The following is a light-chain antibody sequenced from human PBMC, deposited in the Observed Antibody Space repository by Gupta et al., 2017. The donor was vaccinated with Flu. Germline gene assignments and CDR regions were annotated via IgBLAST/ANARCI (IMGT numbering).Light chain of an antibody. Sequence: EIVMTQSPATLSVSPGERATLSCRASQSVSSNLAWYQQKPGQAPRILIYGASTRATGIPARFSGSGSGTEFTLTISSLQSEDFAVYYCQQYNNWPQTFGQGTKVVIK. CDR2: GAS. CDR1: QSVSSN. CDR3: QQYNNWPQT. V-gene: IGKV3-15*01. J-gene: IGKJ1*01.